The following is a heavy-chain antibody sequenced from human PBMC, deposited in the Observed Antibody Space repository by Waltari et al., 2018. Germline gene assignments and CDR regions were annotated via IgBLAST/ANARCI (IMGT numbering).Heavy chain of an antibody. J-gene: IGHJ5*02. D-gene: IGHD1-26*01. V-gene: IGHV3-30*18. CDR1: GSPFTTYG. Sequence: QVEESGGGVVQRGGSLRLPCVASGSPFTTYGMHWVRQAPGKGLEWLAVMSSDGSGKYYADSMKGRFTMSRDNSKNTVYLQMNSLRPEDTAVYYCAKAGGIYNYPLDPWGQGTLVTVSS. CDR2: MSSDGSGK. CDR3: AKAGGIYNYPLDP.